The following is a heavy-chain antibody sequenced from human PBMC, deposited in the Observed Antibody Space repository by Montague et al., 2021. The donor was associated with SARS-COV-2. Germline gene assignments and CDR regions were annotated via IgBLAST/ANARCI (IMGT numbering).Heavy chain of an antibody. Sequence: SETLSLTCTVSGGSINSSCWSWIRQPPGKGLEWIGYIYYRGSTNYNPSLATRVTISVDPSKNQFSLKLSSVTVADTAVYYCAREDRWNWFDPWGQGTLVIVSS. V-gene: IGHV4-59*01. D-gene: IGHD4-23*01. CDR3: AREDRWNWFDP. CDR1: GGSINSSC. CDR2: IYYRGST. J-gene: IGHJ5*02.